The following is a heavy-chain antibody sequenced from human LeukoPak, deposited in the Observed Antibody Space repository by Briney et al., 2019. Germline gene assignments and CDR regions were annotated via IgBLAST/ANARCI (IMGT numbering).Heavy chain of an antibody. D-gene: IGHD6-19*01. J-gene: IGHJ6*03. Sequence: ASVKVSCKASGYTFTRYGFTWVRQAPGQGLESMGWISAYNGNTNYAQKLQGRVTMTTDTSTSTAYMELRSLRSDDTAVYYCARSDSSGRYGGYYYYYMDVWGKGTTVSVSS. V-gene: IGHV1-18*01. CDR3: ARSDSSGRYGGYYYYYMDV. CDR2: ISAYNGNT. CDR1: GYTFTRYG.